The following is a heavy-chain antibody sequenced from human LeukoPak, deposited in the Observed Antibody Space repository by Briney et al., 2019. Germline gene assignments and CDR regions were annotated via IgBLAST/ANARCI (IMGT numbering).Heavy chain of an antibody. Sequence: SETLSLTCTVSGYSISTGYYWDWIRQPPGKGLEWIGTFYHGGSTYYNPSLKSRVTISVDTSKNQFSLKLSSVTAADTAVYYCARVYYCNSRGAADYWGQGTLVTVSS. CDR2: FYHGGST. J-gene: IGHJ4*02. D-gene: IGHD3-22*01. CDR3: ARVYYCNSRGAADY. CDR1: GYSISTGYY. V-gene: IGHV4-38-2*02.